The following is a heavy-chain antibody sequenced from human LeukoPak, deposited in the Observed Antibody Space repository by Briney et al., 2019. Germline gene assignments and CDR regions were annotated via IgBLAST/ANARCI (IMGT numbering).Heavy chain of an antibody. Sequence: PGGSLRLSCAASGFDFSSNWMHWVRHAPGQGLVWVSRIKGDGISTNYADSVKGRFTISRDIAKNTLYLQMNSLRAEDTAVYYCARAQLNDYWGQGTLVTVSS. CDR1: GFDFSSNW. V-gene: IGHV3-74*01. CDR3: ARAQLNDY. J-gene: IGHJ4*02. D-gene: IGHD4-11*01. CDR2: IKGDGIST.